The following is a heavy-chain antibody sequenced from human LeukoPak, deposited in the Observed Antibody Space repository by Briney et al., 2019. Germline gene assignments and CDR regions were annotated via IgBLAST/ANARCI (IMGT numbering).Heavy chain of an antibody. CDR1: GFTFTAFT. CDR2: ISSSYAI. J-gene: IGHJ4*02. V-gene: IGHV3-69-1*01. D-gene: IGHD2-15*01. Sequence: PGGSLRLSCAASGFTFTAFTINWVRQAPGKGLEWVSSISSSYAIYFADSVKGRFTISRDNAKNSVYLHMNSLRAEDTAVYYCAREIYGRFDNWGQGTLVTVSS. CDR3: AREIYGRFDN.